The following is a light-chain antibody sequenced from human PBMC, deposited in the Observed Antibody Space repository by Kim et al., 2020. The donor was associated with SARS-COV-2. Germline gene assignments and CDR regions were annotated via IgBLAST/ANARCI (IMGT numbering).Light chain of an antibody. CDR2: DAS. Sequence: DIQMTQSPSTLSASVGDTVTITCRASQSISSWLAWYQQKPGKAPKLLIYDASSLESGVPSRFSGSGSETEFTLTISSLQPDDFATYYCQQYNSYSWTFGQGTKVDIK. CDR1: QSISSW. CDR3: QQYNSYSWT. J-gene: IGKJ1*01. V-gene: IGKV1-5*01.